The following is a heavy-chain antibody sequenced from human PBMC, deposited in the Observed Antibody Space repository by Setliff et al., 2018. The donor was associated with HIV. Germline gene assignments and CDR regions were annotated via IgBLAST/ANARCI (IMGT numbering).Heavy chain of an antibody. CDR1: GGTFRSHE. D-gene: IGHD5-18*01. J-gene: IGHJ4*02. CDR2: INPNSGGT. CDR3: ARTLPQYTNLFDY. Sequence: ASVKVSCKASGGTFRSHEISWVRQAPGQGLEWMGWINPNSGGTNYAQKFQGRVTMTRDTSISTAYMGLSRLRSDDTAVYYCARTLPQYTNLFDYWGQGTLVTVSS. V-gene: IGHV1-2*02.